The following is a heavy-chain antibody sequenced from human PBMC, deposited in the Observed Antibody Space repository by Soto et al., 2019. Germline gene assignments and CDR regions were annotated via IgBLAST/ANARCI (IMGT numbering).Heavy chain of an antibody. D-gene: IGHD4-17*01. CDR1: GYTFTNYT. Sequence: QVQVVQSGAEVKKPGASVKVSCRASGYTFTNYTFHWVRQAPGQRLEWMGWINAGNGNTKYSQRFQGRVTITRDTSASTAYMQLSSLRSEDTAMYYCAREGKATVTSFDYWGQGTLVTVSS. CDR3: AREGKATVTSFDY. V-gene: IGHV1-3*01. CDR2: INAGNGNT. J-gene: IGHJ4*02.